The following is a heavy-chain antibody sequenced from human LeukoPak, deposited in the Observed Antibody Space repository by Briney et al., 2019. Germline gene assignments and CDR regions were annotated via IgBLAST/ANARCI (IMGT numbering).Heavy chain of an antibody. D-gene: IGHD1-14*01. CDR2: VWYDGNNK. CDR1: GFDISGYV. J-gene: IGHJ6*02. Sequence: GGSLRLSCAASGFDISGYVMHWVRQAPGKGLEWVALVWYDGNNKHHADSVEGRFTISRDNSRNTLYLQMNSLRAEDTAVYYCARDGIRQEDYYYYYGMDVWGQGTTVTVSS. CDR3: ARDGIRQEDYYYYYGMDV. V-gene: IGHV3-33*08.